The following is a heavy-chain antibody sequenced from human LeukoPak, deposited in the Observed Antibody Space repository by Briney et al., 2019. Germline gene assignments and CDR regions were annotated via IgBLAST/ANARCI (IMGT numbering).Heavy chain of an antibody. D-gene: IGHD3-22*01. V-gene: IGHV4-34*01. CDR3: ASRYYDSSGYHRGEDFDI. J-gene: IGHJ3*02. CDR1: GGSFSGYY. Sequence: PSETLCLTCAVYGGSFSGYYWSWIRRPPGKGLEWIGEINRSGSTNYNPSLKSRVIISVDTSKNKLYLQLSYLTAADTAVYYCASRYYDSSGYHRGEDFDIWGQGTMVTVSS. CDR2: INRSGST.